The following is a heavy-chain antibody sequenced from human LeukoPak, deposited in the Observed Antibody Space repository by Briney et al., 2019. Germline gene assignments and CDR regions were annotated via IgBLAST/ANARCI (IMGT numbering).Heavy chain of an antibody. CDR3: AGDSGIAVAGTNIGWFDP. D-gene: IGHD6-19*01. CDR1: GGTFSSYA. CDR2: IIPIFGTA. V-gene: IGHV1-69*05. Sequence: SVKVSCKASGGTFSSYAISWVRQAPGQGLEWMGGIIPIFGTANYAQKFQGRVTITTDESTSTAYMELSSLRSEDTAVYYCAGDSGIAVAGTNIGWFDPWGQGTLVTVSS. J-gene: IGHJ5*02.